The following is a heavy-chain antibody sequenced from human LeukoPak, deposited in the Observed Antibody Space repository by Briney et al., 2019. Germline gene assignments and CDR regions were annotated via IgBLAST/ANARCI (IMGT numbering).Heavy chain of an antibody. Sequence: SETLSLTCAVYGGSFRGYYWSWIRQPPGKGLEWIGEINHSGSTNYNPSLKSRVTISVDTSKNQFSLKLSSVTAAETAVYYCARSSSSPDYWGQGTLVTVSS. V-gene: IGHV4-34*01. CDR3: ARSSSSPDY. CDR2: INHSGST. CDR1: GGSFRGYY. D-gene: IGHD6-6*01. J-gene: IGHJ4*02.